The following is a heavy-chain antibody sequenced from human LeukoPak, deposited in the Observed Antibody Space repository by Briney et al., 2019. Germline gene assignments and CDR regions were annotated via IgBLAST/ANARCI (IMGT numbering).Heavy chain of an antibody. V-gene: IGHV4-34*01. CDR3: AVSILWNWFDP. J-gene: IGHJ5*02. D-gene: IGHD2-21*01. Sequence: SETLSLTCAVYGGSFSGYYWSWIRQPPGKGLEWIGEINHSGSTNYNPSLKSRVTISVDTSKNQFSLKLSSATAADTAVYYCAVSILWNWFDPWGQGTLVTVSS. CDR1: GGSFSGYY. CDR2: INHSGST.